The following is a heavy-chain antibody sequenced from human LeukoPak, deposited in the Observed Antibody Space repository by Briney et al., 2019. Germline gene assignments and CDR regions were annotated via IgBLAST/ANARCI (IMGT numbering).Heavy chain of an antibody. J-gene: IGHJ5*02. CDR3: ARDFSWPNLWLLFDP. V-gene: IGHV1-8*01. CDR2: MNPNSGNT. CDR1: GYTFTTSD. D-gene: IGHD6-13*01. Sequence: ASVKLSCKPSGYTFTTSDINWVRQATGQGLEWMGWMNPNSGNTGYTQKFQGRVTMTRYTSTSTAYIELSSLRSEDTAVHDCARDFSWPNLWLLFDPGRQGTLVSVSS.